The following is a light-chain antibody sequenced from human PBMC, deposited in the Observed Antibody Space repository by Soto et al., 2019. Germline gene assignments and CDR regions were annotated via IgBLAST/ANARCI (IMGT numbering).Light chain of an antibody. Sequence: DIQRPQSPSTLSASVGDRVTITCRASQSISSWLAWYQQKPGKAPKLLIYHAYSLESGVPSRFSGSESGTEFTLTINSLQPDDFATYYCQQYNSYPWTFGQGTKVDI. CDR2: HAY. V-gene: IGKV1-5*01. CDR3: QQYNSYPWT. J-gene: IGKJ1*01. CDR1: QSISSW.